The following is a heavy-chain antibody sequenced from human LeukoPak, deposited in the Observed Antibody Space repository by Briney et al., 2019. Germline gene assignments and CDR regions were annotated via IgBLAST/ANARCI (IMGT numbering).Heavy chain of an antibody. D-gene: IGHD2-2*01. CDR1: GGSFSGYY. CDR3: ARGGGCSSTSCYDDY. Sequence: SETLSPACAVYGGSFSGYYWSWIRQPPGKGLEWIGEINHSGSTNYNPSLKSRVTISVDTSKNQFSLKLSSVTAADTAVYYCARGGGCSSTSCYDDYWGQGTLVTVSS. J-gene: IGHJ4*02. V-gene: IGHV4-34*01. CDR2: INHSGST.